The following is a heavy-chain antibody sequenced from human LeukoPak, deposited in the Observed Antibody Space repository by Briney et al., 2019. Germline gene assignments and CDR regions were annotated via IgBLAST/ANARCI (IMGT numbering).Heavy chain of an antibody. CDR2: FSSSGNPK. V-gene: IGHV3-48*03. J-gene: IGHJ4*02. CDR3: ASLSGAGSPYY. Sequence: GGSLRFSCAASGFTFRSFEMNWVRQAPGKGLEWVSYFSSSGNPKYYADSVRGRFTISRDNAKNSLYLQMNSLRAEDTAVYYCASLSGAGSPYYWGQGTLVTVSS. D-gene: IGHD6-19*01. CDR1: GFTFRSFE.